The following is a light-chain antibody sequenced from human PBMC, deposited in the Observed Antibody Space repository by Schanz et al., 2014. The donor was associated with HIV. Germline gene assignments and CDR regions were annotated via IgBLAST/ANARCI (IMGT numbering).Light chain of an antibody. CDR1: SSDVGGFKY. Sequence: QSVLTQPRSVSGSPGQSVTISCTGTSSDVGGFKYVSWYQQHPGKAPKLIVYDVTKRPSGVPDRFSGSKSGTSASLAISGLQSEDEADYYCAAWDDSLNGHVVFGGGTKLTVL. CDR2: DVT. J-gene: IGLJ2*01. CDR3: AAWDDSLNGHVV. V-gene: IGLV2-11*01.